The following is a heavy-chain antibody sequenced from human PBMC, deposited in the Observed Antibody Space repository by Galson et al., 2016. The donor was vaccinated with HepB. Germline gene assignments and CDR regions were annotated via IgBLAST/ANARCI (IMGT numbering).Heavy chain of an antibody. CDR3: ARAPAIKNYYDSSGYPAGDTFDI. D-gene: IGHD3-22*01. Sequence: ETLSLTCTVSGGSISNYYWNWIRQPPGKGLEWIGYIDYSGIINYNPSLKSRVTISVDTSKNQFSLKLSSVTTADTAVYYCARAPAIKNYYDSSGYPAGDTFDIWGQGTVATVSS. J-gene: IGHJ3*02. V-gene: IGHV4-59*01. CDR2: IDYSGII. CDR1: GGSISNYY.